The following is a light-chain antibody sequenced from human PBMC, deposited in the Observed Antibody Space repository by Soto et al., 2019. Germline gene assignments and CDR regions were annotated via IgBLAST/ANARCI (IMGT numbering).Light chain of an antibody. Sequence: DIVITQSPLSLPVTAGEPASIFCRSSQSLVHSNGYNYLDWYLQKPGQSPQLLIYLGSNRASGVPDRFSGSGSGTDFTLKISRVEAEDVGVYYCIQGLQTPFTFGQGTKMEIK. CDR3: IQGLQTPFT. J-gene: IGKJ2*01. V-gene: IGKV2-28*01. CDR2: LGS. CDR1: QSLVHSNGYNY.